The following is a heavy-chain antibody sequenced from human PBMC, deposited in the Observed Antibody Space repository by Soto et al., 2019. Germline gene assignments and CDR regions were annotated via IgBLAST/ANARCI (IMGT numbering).Heavy chain of an antibody. CDR1: GGTFSSYA. V-gene: IGHV1-69*01. D-gene: IGHD6-6*01. CDR3: ASYEEYSSFDY. J-gene: IGHJ4*02. Sequence: QVQLVQSGAEVKKPGSSVQVSCKASGGTFSSYAISWVRQAPGQGLEWMGGIIPIFGTANYEQKFQGRVTITADESTSTAYMELSSMRSEDTAVYYCASYEEYSSFDYWGQGTLVTVSS. CDR2: IIPIFGTA.